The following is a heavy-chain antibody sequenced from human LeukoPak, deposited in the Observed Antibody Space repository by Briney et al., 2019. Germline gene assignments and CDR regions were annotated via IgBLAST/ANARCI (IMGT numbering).Heavy chain of an antibody. Sequence: GGSLRLSCAASGFTFSSYAMHWVRQAPGKGLEWVAVISYDGSNKYYADSVKGRFTISRDNSKNTLYLQMNSLRAEDTAVYYCARKITMVRGVIRYFDYWGQGTLVTVSS. J-gene: IGHJ4*02. CDR1: GFTFSSYA. D-gene: IGHD3-10*01. V-gene: IGHV3-30*04. CDR2: ISYDGSNK. CDR3: ARKITMVRGVIRYFDY.